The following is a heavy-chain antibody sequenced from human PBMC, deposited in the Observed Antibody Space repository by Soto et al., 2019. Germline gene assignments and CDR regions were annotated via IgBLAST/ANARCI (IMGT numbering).Heavy chain of an antibody. CDR2: INHSGST. CDR1: GGSFSGYY. CDR3: ARGITYYYGSGSYWPSRVPHAHFDY. D-gene: IGHD3-10*01. Sequence: ASETLSLTCAVYGGSFSGYYWSWIRQPPGKGLEWIGEINHSGSTNYNPSLKSRVTISVDTSKNQFSLKLSSVTAADTAVYYCARGITYYYGSGSYWPSRVPHAHFDYWGQGTLVTVSS. J-gene: IGHJ4*02. V-gene: IGHV4-34*01.